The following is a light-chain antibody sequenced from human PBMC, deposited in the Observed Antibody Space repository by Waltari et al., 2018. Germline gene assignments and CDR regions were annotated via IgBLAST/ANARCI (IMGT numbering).Light chain of an antibody. CDR1: NIGSQG. CDR2: DDN. J-gene: IGLJ2*01. Sequence: YVLTQPPSVSVAPGKTAAITCGGDNIGSQGVNWYQQRPGQAPVLVVYDDNVRHSDIPERFSGSISGNMATLTVSRVEAGDEADYYCQVWDSSRDLVLIGGGTKLTVL. CDR3: QVWDSSRDLVL. V-gene: IGLV3-21*03.